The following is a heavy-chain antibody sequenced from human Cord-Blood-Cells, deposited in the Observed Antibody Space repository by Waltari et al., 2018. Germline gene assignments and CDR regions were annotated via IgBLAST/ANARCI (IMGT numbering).Heavy chain of an antibody. CDR1: GFSFADYT. CDR3: AKALGSPFDY. V-gene: IGHV3-43*01. Sequence: EVQLVESGGVVVQPGGSLRLSCAASGFSFADYTMHWGRQAPGKGLEWVSLISWDGGSTYYADSVKGRFTISRDNSKNSLYLQMNSLRTEDTALYYCAKALGSPFDYWGQGTLVTVSS. J-gene: IGHJ4*02. D-gene: IGHD3-16*01. CDR2: ISWDGGST.